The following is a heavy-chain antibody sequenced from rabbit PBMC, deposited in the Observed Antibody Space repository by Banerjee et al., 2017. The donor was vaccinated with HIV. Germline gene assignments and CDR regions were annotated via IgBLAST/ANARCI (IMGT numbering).Heavy chain of an antibody. CDR3: ARGYWVGGGYATYFDL. CDR2: IYTGSSGST. CDR1: GFSFSSSYW. V-gene: IGHV1S45*01. J-gene: IGHJ4*01. D-gene: IGHD6-1*01. Sequence: QEQLEESGGDLVKPEGSLTLTCTASGFSFSSSYWICWVRQAPGKGLEWIACIYTGSSGSTYYASWAKGRFTISKTSSTTVTLQMTSLTAADTATYFCARGYWVGGGYATYFDLWGQGTLVTVS.